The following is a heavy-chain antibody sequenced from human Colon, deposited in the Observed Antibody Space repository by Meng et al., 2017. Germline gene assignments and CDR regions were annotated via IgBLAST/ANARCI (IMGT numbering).Heavy chain of an antibody. V-gene: IGHV1-18*01. D-gene: IGHD4-17*01. CDR2: ISTYDDNT. CDR3: ARDNPGDYVWDY. J-gene: IGHJ4*02. Sequence: QVQLVHSGAEVKKPGASVKVSCKASGYTFTTYGISWMRQAPGQGLEWMGWISTYDDNTNYVEKLRGRVTMTTDTSTNTAYMELRSLRSDDTAVYYCARDNPGDYVWDYWGQGTLVTVSS. CDR1: GYTFTTYG.